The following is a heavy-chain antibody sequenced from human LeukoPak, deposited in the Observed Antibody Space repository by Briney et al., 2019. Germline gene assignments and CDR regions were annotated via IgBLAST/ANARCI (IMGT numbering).Heavy chain of an antibody. V-gene: IGHV4-31*03. J-gene: IGHJ5*02. CDR1: GGSISSGGYY. CDR2: IYYSGST. Sequence: SQTLSLTCTVSGGSISSGGYYWSWIRQHPGKGLEWIGYIYYSGSTYYNPSLKSRVTISADTSKNQFSLKLSSVTAADTAVYYCATTVRGVISWFDPWGQGTLVTVSS. D-gene: IGHD3-10*01. CDR3: ATTVRGVISWFDP.